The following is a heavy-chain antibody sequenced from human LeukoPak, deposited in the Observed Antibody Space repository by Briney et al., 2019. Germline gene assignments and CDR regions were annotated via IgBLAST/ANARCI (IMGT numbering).Heavy chain of an antibody. J-gene: IGHJ4*02. CDR2: ITGSADRT. V-gene: IGHV3-23*01. CDR1: GFTFSTYA. Sequence: PGGSLRLSCAASGFTFSTYAMSWVRQAPGKGLEWVSAITGSADRTHYANSVKGRFTISRDNAKNLVYLQMNSLRATDPAVYFCARPQVVFLNPFAYWGEGTLVTVSS. CDR3: ARPQVVFLNPFAY. D-gene: IGHD3-16*01.